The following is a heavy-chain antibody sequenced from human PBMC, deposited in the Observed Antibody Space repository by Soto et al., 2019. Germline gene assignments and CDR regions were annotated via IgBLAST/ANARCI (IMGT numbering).Heavy chain of an antibody. V-gene: IGHV3-74*01. D-gene: IGHD1-26*01. CDR1: GFTFNNYW. CDR2: INGDGSST. Sequence: EVQLVESGGGLVQPGGSLRLSCAASGFTFNNYWMHWVRQAPGKGLMWVSRINGDGSSTTYADSVKGRFTISRDNAKNTLYLQMNSLRVEDTAVYFCARGAYSGQSDYWGQGALVTVSS. CDR3: ARGAYSGQSDY. J-gene: IGHJ4*02.